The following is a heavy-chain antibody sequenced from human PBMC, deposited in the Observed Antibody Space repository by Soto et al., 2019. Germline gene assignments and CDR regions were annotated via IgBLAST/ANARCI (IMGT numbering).Heavy chain of an antibody. CDR3: AGGRGAGYSSTWYVFEH. Sequence: SLKISCKGSGYTFTNYWIGWVRQMPGKGLEWMGIIFPGDSDTRYSPSFQGQVTISVDKYINTAFLQWSSLKASDSAMYYCAGGRGAGYSSTWYVFEHWGQGTMVTVSS. CDR1: GYTFTNYW. D-gene: IGHD6-13*01. CDR2: IFPGDSDT. J-gene: IGHJ4*02. V-gene: IGHV5-51*01.